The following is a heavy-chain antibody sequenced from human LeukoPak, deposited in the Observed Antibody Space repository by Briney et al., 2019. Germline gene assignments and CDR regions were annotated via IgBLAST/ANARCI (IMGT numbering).Heavy chain of an antibody. J-gene: IGHJ6*03. CDR1: GYTFRSSG. CDR2: ISAVNGDI. CDR3: ARDGLNSPLVTRTYYYYYYYMDV. V-gene: IGHV1-18*01. Sequence: GASVKVSCMASGYTFRSSGISWVRQAPGQGLEWLGWISAVNGDIDYALKFQGRLILTTDTSTNIAYMELRSLRSDDTAVYYCARDGLNSPLVTRTYYYYYYYMDVWGKGTTVTISS. D-gene: IGHD3-9*01.